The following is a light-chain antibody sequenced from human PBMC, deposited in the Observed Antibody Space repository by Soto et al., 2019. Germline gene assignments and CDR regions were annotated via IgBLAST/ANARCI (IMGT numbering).Light chain of an antibody. CDR3: GTWDSNVGVVV. V-gene: IGLV1-51*01. Sequence: QSVLTQPPSVSAAPGQKVTISCSGSSSTVGTNYVAWYQQFPGTAPKLLIYDDNKRPSGIPDRFSGSKSATSATLGITGLQTGDEADYYCGTWDSNVGVVVFGGGTKLTVL. CDR2: DDN. CDR1: SSTVGTNY. J-gene: IGLJ2*01.